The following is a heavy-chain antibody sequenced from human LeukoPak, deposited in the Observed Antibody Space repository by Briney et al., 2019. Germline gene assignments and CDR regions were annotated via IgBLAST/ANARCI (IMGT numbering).Heavy chain of an antibody. J-gene: IGHJ4*02. CDR3: GRVPRDRSSLDF. V-gene: IGHV1-8*01. CDR2: MNPNSGNT. CDR1: GYTFTSYD. Sequence: ASVKVSCKASGYTFTSYDINWVRQATGQGLEWMGWMNPNSGNTGYAQKFQGRMTMARDTSISTVYMELSSLTSEDTAVYYCGRVPRDRSSLDFWGQGTLVTVSS. D-gene: IGHD6-6*01.